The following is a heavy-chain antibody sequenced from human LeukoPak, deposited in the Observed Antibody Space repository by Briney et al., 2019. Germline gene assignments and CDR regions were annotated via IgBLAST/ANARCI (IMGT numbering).Heavy chain of an antibody. CDR3: VRGCGRASCPYFFDS. J-gene: IGHJ4*01. Sequence: PGGSLRLSCAASGFIFSTYWMSWVRQAPGKGLEWVAPISQDGSETNYVGSVRGGFTISRDNAKNSLYLQVNSLRAEDTAVYYCVRGCGRASCPYFFDSWGHGSLVTVSS. CDR2: ISQDGSET. D-gene: IGHD2-2*01. V-gene: IGHV3-7*01. CDR1: GFIFSTYW.